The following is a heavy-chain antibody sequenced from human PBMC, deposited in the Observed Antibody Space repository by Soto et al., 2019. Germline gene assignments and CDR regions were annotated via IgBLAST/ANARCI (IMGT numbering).Heavy chain of an antibody. Sequence: GGFLELSCPASGLTFSSSGMYWVRQAPGKGLEWVAVISSDGSNKNCADSVKGRFTISRDNSKNSLYLQMNSLRAEDTAVYYCAKDLGSYYRGLVVYWGQVTLVTVS. J-gene: IGHJ4*02. V-gene: IGHV3-30*18. CDR3: AKDLGSYYRGLVVY. CDR1: GLTFSSSG. D-gene: IGHD1-26*01. CDR2: ISSDGSNK.